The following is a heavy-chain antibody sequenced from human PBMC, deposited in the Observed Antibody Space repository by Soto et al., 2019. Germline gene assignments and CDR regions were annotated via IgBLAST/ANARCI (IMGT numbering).Heavy chain of an antibody. Sequence: SETLSLTCTVSGGSISSSSYYWGWIRQPPGKGLEWIGSIYYSGSTYYNPSLKSRVTISVDTSKNQFSLKLSSVTAADTAVYYCARLRETMVRGVQYNWFHPWGQGTLVTVSS. V-gene: IGHV4-39*01. CDR2: IYYSGST. J-gene: IGHJ5*02. CDR3: ARLRETMVRGVQYNWFHP. D-gene: IGHD3-10*01. CDR1: GGSISSSSYY.